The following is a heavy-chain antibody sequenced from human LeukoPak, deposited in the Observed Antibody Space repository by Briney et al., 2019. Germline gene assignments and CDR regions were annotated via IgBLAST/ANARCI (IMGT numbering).Heavy chain of an antibody. D-gene: IGHD4/OR15-4a*01. J-gene: IGHJ5*02. V-gene: IGHV3-23*01. CDR3: AKDLGRTSHSGFDP. CDR1: GFTFSNYA. Sequence: LPGGSLRLSCAAAGFTFSNYAMTWVRQAPGKGLEWVSSISGSGGGTYYADSVKGRFTISRDNSKNTLYLQMNSLRAEDTAVYYCAKDLGRTSHSGFDPWGQGTLVTVSS. CDR2: ISGSGGGT.